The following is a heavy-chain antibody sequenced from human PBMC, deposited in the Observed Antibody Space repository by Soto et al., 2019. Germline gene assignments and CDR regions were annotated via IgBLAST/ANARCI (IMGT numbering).Heavy chain of an antibody. V-gene: IGHV3-30*14. CDR2: LSRSQSTT. CDR3: ARSRNGAVLDSINI. CDR1: AFTLSRYA. D-gene: IGHD4-17*01. J-gene: IGHJ1*01. Sequence: PGRSLRLSCEGSAFTLSRYAMHCVRQAPGGGLECVAVLSRSQSTTYYGDFAKGRFTVSRDNAKNSVFLSITSLRADDTAVFYCARSRNGAVLDSINIWGQGTLVTVSS.